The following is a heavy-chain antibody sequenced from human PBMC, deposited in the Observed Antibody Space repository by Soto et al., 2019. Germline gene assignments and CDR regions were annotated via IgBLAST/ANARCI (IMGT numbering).Heavy chain of an antibody. D-gene: IGHD2-2*01. J-gene: IGHJ6*02. CDR1: GFTFSSYA. CDR3: ARDDLEIVVVPAAIPFYYYYGMDV. V-gene: IGHV3-30-3*01. Sequence: GGSLRLSCAASGFTFSSYAMHWVRQAPGKGLEWVAVISYDGSNKYYADSVKGRFTISRDNSKNTLYLQMNSLRAEDTAVYYCARDDLEIVVVPAAIPFYYYYGMDVWGQWTTVTVSS. CDR2: ISYDGSNK.